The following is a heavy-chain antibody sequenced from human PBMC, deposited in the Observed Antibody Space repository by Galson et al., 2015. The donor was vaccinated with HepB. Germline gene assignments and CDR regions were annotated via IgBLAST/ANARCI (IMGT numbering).Heavy chain of an antibody. CDR1: GFTFSTYW. CDR2: ISSDGSTT. V-gene: IGHV3-74*01. D-gene: IGHD3-16*01. CDR3: TRGAYWFDL. J-gene: IGHJ5*02. Sequence: SLRLSCAASGFTFSTYWMHWVRQAPGKGLVWVSRISSDGSTTNYADSVKGRFTISRDNAKNTLYLQMNSLRAEDTAVYYCTRGAYWFDLWGQGTLVTVSS.